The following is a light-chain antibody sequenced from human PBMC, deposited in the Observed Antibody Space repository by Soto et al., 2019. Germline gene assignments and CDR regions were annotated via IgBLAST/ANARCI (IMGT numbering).Light chain of an antibody. CDR1: QSVTYN. CDR2: GAS. Sequence: ETTLTQSPATLSASPGERVTLSCRATQSVTYNLAWYQQKPGQAPRLLIYGASTRPTGIPARFSGRGSGTEFTLTITSLQSEDFAVYYCQQYGSSLTWTFGQGTKVDIK. J-gene: IGKJ1*01. V-gene: IGKV3-15*01. CDR3: QQYGSSLTWT.